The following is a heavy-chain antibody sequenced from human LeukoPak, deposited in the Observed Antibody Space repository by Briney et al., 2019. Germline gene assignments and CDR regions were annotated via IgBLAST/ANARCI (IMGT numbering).Heavy chain of an antibody. CDR2: ISSSSSYI. J-gene: IGHJ3*02. V-gene: IGHV3-21*01. Sequence: PGGSLRLSCAASGFTFSSYSMNWVRQAPGKGLEWVSSISSSSSYIYYADSMKGRFTISRDNAKNSLYLQMNSLRAEDTAVYYCAGGYCSSTSCYPDAFDIWGQGTMVTVSS. CDR1: GFTFSSYS. D-gene: IGHD2-2*01. CDR3: AGGYCSSTSCYPDAFDI.